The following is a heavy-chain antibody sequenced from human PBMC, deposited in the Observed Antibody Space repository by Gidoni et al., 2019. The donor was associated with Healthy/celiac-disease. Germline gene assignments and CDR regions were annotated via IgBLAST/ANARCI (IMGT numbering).Heavy chain of an antibody. CDR1: VFTFSNAW. CDR2: IKSKTDGGTT. V-gene: IGHV3-15*01. D-gene: IGHD2-15*01. Sequence: EVQLVESGGGLVKPGGSLRLSCAASVFTFSNAWVRLVRSAPGKGLEWVGRIKSKTDGGTTDYAAPVKGRFTISRDDSKNTLYLQMNSRKTEDTAVYYCTTDPVVAATPSDWGQGTLVTVSS. CDR3: TTDPVVAATPSD. J-gene: IGHJ4*02.